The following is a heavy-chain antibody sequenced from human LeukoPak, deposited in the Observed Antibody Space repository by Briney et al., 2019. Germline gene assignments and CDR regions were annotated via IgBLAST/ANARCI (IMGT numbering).Heavy chain of an antibody. CDR1: GYTFTGYY. CDR3: ARTLYYYDSSGYELPL. D-gene: IGHD3-22*01. Sequence: ASVKVSCKASGYTFTGYYMHWVRQAPGQGLEWMGWINPNSGGTNYAQKFQGRVTMTRDTSISTAYMELSRLRSDDTAVYYCARTLYYYDSSGYELPLWGQGTLVTVSS. V-gene: IGHV1-2*02. J-gene: IGHJ4*02. CDR2: INPNSGGT.